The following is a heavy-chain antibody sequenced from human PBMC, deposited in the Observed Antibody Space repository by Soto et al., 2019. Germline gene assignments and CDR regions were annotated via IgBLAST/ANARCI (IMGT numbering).Heavy chain of an antibody. CDR3: AWCSGYSYGLDY. CDR2: ISAYNGNT. J-gene: IGHJ4*01. Sequence: GASMKVSCKASGYNCPSYGISWVRQAPGQGLEWMGWISAYNGNTNYAQKLQGRVTMTTDTSTSTAYMELRSLRSDDTAVYYCAWCSGYSYGLDYCAQRTPVTVSA. V-gene: IGHV1-18*01. D-gene: IGHD5-18*01. CDR1: GYNCPSYG.